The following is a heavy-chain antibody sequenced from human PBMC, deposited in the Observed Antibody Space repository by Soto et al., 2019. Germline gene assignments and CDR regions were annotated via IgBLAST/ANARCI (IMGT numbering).Heavy chain of an antibody. V-gene: IGHV4-34*01. J-gene: IGHJ4*02. D-gene: IGHD1-26*01. Sequence: QVQLQQWGAGLLKPSETLSLTCAVYGGSLIDYNWSWIRQPPGKGLEWIGEINHNGGTNYNPSLTSRASISVDTSKNQFSLKLNSVTAADTAMYYCARDPQGDGRLDFDSWGQGTFVTVSS. CDR2: INHNGGT. CDR1: GGSLIDYN. CDR3: ARDPQGDGRLDFDS.